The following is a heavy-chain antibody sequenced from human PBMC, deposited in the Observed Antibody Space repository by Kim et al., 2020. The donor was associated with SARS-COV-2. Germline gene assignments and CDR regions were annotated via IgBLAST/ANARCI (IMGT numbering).Heavy chain of an antibody. CDR3: ASTPHPRFGVSEIGGHDY. D-gene: IGHD3-10*01. CDR2: IYYSGST. CDR1: GGSISSSSYY. J-gene: IGHJ4*02. Sequence: SETLSLTCTVSGGSISSSSYYWGWIRQPPGKGLEWIGSIYYSGSTYYNPSLKSRVTISVDTSKNQFSLKLSSVTAADTAVYYCASTPHPRFGVSEIGGHDYWGQGTLVTVSS. V-gene: IGHV4-39*01.